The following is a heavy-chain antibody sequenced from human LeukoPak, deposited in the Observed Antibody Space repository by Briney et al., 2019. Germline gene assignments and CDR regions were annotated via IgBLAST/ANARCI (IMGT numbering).Heavy chain of an antibody. J-gene: IGHJ1*01. CDR2: IKQDGIEK. CDR3: ARGSSGYYCDHFQT. D-gene: IGHD3-22*01. V-gene: IGHV3-7*01. Sequence: GGSLRLSCAASGFTFSNHWMTWIRQAPGKGLEWVANIKQDGIEKYYADSVEGRFTVSRDNTKKTLFLQVHTLRAEDTAVYYCARGSSGYYCDHFQTWGQGSLVTVSS. CDR1: GFTFSNHW.